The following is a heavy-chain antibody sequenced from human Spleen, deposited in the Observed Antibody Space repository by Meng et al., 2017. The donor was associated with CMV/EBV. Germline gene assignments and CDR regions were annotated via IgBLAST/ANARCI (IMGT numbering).Heavy chain of an antibody. Sequence: SVKVSCKASGYTFTGYYIHWVRQAPGQGLECMGWIIPILGIANYAQKFQGRVTITADKSTSTAYMELSSLRSEDTAVYYCARGGAAPSYGMDVWGQGTTVTVSS. CDR3: ARGGAAPSYGMDV. V-gene: IGHV1-69*10. CDR2: IIPILGIA. J-gene: IGHJ6*02. D-gene: IGHD6-25*01. CDR1: GYTFTGYY.